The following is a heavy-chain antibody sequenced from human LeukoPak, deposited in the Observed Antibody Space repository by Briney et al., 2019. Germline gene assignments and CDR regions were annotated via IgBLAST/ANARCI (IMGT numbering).Heavy chain of an antibody. CDR1: GFTSSDYA. V-gene: IGHV3-49*04. J-gene: IGHJ4*02. Sequence: GGSLRLSCTASGFTSSDYAVTWVRQAPGKGLEWVGFIRSKAHGGTADYATSVKGRFTISRDDSKTIAYLQMDSLKTEDTAVYYCSRAHSTGWLGINDYWGQGALVTVSS. CDR3: SRAHSTGWLGINDY. D-gene: IGHD6-19*01. CDR2: IRSKAHGGTA.